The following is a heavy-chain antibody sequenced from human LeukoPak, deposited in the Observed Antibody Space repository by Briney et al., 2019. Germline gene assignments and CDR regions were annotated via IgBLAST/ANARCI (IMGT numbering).Heavy chain of an antibody. J-gene: IGHJ4*02. Sequence: GGSLRLSCAASGFTSSGYSMKWVRQAPGKGLEWVSSIDTSSTYIYYADSVKGRFTISRDNAKNSLYLQMNSLRAEDTAVYYCAKARVQYYSIPYPDYWGRGTLVTVSS. D-gene: IGHD4-11*01. CDR3: AKARVQYYSIPYPDY. CDR1: GFTSSGYS. V-gene: IGHV3-21*01. CDR2: IDTSSTYI.